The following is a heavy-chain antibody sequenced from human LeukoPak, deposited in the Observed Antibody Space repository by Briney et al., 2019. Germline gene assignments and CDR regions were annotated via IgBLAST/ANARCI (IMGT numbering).Heavy chain of an antibody. J-gene: IGHJ4*02. V-gene: IGHV3-23*01. Sequence: GGSLRLSCAASGFTFSSYAMSWVRQAPGKGLEWVSAISGSGGSTYYADSVKGRFTISRDNSKNTLYLQMNSLRAEDTAVYYCAKGVVVVPAAKGSHFDYWGQGTLVTVSS. CDR3: AKGVVVVPAAKGSHFDY. D-gene: IGHD2-2*01. CDR1: GFTFSSYA. CDR2: ISGSGGST.